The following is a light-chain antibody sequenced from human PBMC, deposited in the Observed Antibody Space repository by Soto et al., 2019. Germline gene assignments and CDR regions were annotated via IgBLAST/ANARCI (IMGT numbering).Light chain of an antibody. V-gene: IGLV2-23*02. CDR2: EVN. J-gene: IGLJ1*01. CDR1: SSDVGSYNY. CDR3: CSYAGTTISYV. Sequence: QSALTQPASVFGSPGQSITISCTGTSSDVGSYNYVSWFQHHPGKAPKLIIYEVNKRPSGISDRFSGSKSGNTASLTISGLQAEDEADYYCCSYAGTTISYVFGTGTKVTVL.